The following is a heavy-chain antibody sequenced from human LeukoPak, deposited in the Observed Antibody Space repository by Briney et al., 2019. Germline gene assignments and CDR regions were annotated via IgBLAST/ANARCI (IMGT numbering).Heavy chain of an antibody. CDR2: ISGSGGST. CDR3: AKDLGSGYDYFDY. V-gene: IGHV3-23*01. CDR1: GFSLSNYA. J-gene: IGHJ4*02. D-gene: IGHD5-12*01. Sequence: GGSLRLSCAASGFSLSNYAMSWVRQAPGKGLEWVSAISGSGGSTYYADSVKGRLTISRDNSKNTLYLQMNSLRPEDTAVYYCAKDLGSGYDYFDYWGQGTLVTVSS.